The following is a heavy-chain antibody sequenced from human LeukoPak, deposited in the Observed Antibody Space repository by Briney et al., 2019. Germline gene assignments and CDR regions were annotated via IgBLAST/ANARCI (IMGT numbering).Heavy chain of an antibody. CDR2: ISGTGGSI. V-gene: IGHV3-23*01. CDR1: GFTFSTYA. Sequence: GGPLRLSCAASGFTFSTYAMTWVRQAPGKGLEWVSLISGTGGSIYYADSVKGRFTISRDNSKNTLYLQMNSLRAEDTAVYYCARRAGAYSHPYDYWGQGTLVTVSS. D-gene: IGHD4/OR15-4a*01. CDR3: ARRAGAYSHPYDY. J-gene: IGHJ4*02.